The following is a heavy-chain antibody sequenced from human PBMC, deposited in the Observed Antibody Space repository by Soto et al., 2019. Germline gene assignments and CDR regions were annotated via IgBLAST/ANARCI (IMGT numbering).Heavy chain of an antibody. Sequence: ANLKQDGSEKYYVDSVKGRFTISRDDAKNSLYLQMNSLRAEDTAVYYCARDRQYYDFWSGYYGTHYYYMDVWGKGTTVTVS. CDR3: ARDRQYYDFWSGYYGTHYYYMDV. J-gene: IGHJ6*03. V-gene: IGHV3-7*01. D-gene: IGHD3-3*01. CDR2: LKQDGSEK.